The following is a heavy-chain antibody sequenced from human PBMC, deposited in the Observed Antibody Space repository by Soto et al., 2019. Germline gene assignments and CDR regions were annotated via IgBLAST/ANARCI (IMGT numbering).Heavy chain of an antibody. J-gene: IGHJ6*02. V-gene: IGHV1-24*01. CDR2: FDPEDGET. CDR1: GYTFTSYD. Sequence: GASVKVSCKASGYTFTSYDINWVRQAPGKGLEWMGGFDPEDGETIYAQKFQGRVTMTEDTSTDTAYMELSSLRSEDTAVYYCATGVGPSTPYYYGSGSYYNGPSHYYYGMDVWGQGTTVTVSS. D-gene: IGHD3-10*01. CDR3: ATGVGPSTPYYYGSGSYYNGPSHYYYGMDV.